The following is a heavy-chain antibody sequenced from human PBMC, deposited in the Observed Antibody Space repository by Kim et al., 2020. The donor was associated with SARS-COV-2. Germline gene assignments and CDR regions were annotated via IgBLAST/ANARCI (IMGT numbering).Heavy chain of an antibody. CDR2: IRYDGTNE. CDR3: ARDTNNIGYFGGLEL. CDR1: GFTFSDYA. Sequence: GGSLRLSCAASGFTFSDYALHWVRQAQGKGLEWVAVIRYDGTNEFYAQSAKGRFTLSRDNFKNILYLQLNSLRLEDTSAYYCARDTNNIGYFGGLELWG. J-gene: IGHJ1*01. V-gene: IGHV3-30*04. D-gene: IGHD3-10*01.